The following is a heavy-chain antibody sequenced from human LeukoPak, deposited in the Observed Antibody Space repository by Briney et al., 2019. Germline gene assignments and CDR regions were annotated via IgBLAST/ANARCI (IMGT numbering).Heavy chain of an antibody. CDR1: RRIFKSYA. J-gene: IGHJ6*03. D-gene: IGHD2-2*01. Sequence: GPSVSVFRKSSRRIFKSYAISWVRHARGQALEWMGELTPLFGTANYAQKFQGRVTITTDESTSTAYMELSRLRSEDTAVYYCARGASCSSTSCQGYYYMDVWGKGTTVTVSS. V-gene: IGHV1-69*05. CDR3: ARGASCSSTSCQGYYYMDV. CDR2: LTPLFGTA.